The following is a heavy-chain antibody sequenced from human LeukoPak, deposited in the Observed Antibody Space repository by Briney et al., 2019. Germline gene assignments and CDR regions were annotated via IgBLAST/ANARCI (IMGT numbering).Heavy chain of an antibody. CDR3: AKDKGAVTGTFDY. J-gene: IGHJ4*02. CDR1: GFTFSSYA. Sequence: GGSLRLSCAASGFTFSSYAMSWVRQAPGKGLEWVSGLTGGGGGTSYADSVKGRFTISRDNSKNTLYLQMNSLRAEDTAVYYCAKDKGAVTGTFDYWGQGTLVTVSS. D-gene: IGHD1-14*01. V-gene: IGHV3-23*01. CDR2: LTGGGGGT.